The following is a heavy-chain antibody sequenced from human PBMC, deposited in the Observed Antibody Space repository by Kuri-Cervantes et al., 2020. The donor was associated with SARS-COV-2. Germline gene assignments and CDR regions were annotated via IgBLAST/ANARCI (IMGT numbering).Heavy chain of an antibody. D-gene: IGHD3-3*01. Sequence: ASVQVSCKASGYTYTSYAMHWVRQAPGQRLEWMGWINAGNGNTKYSQKFQGRVTITRDTSASTAYMGLSSLRSEDTAVYYCARGGDFWYFYYGMDVWGQGTTVTVSS. CDR3: ARGGDFWYFYYGMDV. CDR2: INAGNGNT. CDR1: GYTYTSYA. V-gene: IGHV1-3*01. J-gene: IGHJ6*02.